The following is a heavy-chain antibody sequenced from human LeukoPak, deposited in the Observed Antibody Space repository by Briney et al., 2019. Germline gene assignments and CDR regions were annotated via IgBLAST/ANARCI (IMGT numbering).Heavy chain of an antibody. CDR1: GFTFSNYA. CDR2: ISSSGDRT. V-gene: IGHV3-23*01. Sequence: GGSLRLSCAASGFTFSNYAMSWVRQAPGRGPEWVSAISSSGDRTYYADSVKGRFTTSRDNSKNSLYLQMNSLRAEDTAVYYCARDGSGYDDAFDIWGQGTMVTVSS. J-gene: IGHJ3*02. CDR3: ARDGSGYDDAFDI. D-gene: IGHD3-10*01.